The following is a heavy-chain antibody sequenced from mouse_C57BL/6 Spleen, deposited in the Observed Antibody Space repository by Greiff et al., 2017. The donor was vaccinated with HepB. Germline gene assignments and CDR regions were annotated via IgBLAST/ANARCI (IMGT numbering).Heavy chain of an antibody. V-gene: IGHV1-76*01. CDR2: IYPGSGNT. Sequence: VHLVESGAELVRPGASVKLSCKASGYTFTDYYINWVKQRPGQGLEWIARIYPGSGNTYYNEKFKGKATLTAEKSSSTAYMQLSSLTSEDSAVYFCARTRYDYDDRYAMDYWGQGTSVTVSS. D-gene: IGHD2-4*01. CDR1: GYTFTDYY. CDR3: ARTRYDYDDRYAMDY. J-gene: IGHJ4*01.